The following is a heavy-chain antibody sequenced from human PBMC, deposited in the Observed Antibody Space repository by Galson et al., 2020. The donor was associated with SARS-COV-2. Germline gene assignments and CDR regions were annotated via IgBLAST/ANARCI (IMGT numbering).Heavy chain of an antibody. CDR1: GFIFSDSA. D-gene: IGHD6-6*01. CDR3: IGSSNREYFDG. V-gene: IGHV3-73*01. J-gene: IGHJ2*01. Sequence: LRLSCGASGFIFSDSAIHWVRQASGKGPEWVGRIRSSAKNYATTYGTSMTGRVTISRDDSKDTAYLQMNDLQSDDTAMYYWIGSSNREYFDGWGRGILVTVSS. CDR2: IRSSAKNYAT.